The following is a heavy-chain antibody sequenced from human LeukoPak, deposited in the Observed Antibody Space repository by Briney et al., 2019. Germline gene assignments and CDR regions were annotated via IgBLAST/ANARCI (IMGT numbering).Heavy chain of an antibody. Sequence: GGSLRLSCAASGFTFSSYSMNWVRQAPGKGLEWVSAISSSSSYIYYADSVKGRFTISRDNSKNTLYLQMSSLRAEDTAVYYCVKPQPGGGFDYWGQGTLVTVSS. CDR1: GFTFSSYS. CDR3: VKPQPGGGFDY. V-gene: IGHV3-21*01. J-gene: IGHJ4*02. D-gene: IGHD1-14*01. CDR2: ISSSSSYI.